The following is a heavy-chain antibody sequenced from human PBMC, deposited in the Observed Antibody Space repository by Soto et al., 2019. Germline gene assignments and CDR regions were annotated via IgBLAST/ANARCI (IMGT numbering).Heavy chain of an antibody. D-gene: IGHD3-9*01. CDR1: GGSISSSNW. Sequence: QVQLQESGPGLVKPSGTLSLTCAVSGGSISSSNWWSWVRQPPGKGLEWIGEIYHSGSTNYNPSLKSRVTISVDKSKNQFSLKLSSVTAADTAVYYCARDLLTRPRLRYFDWGFDYWGQGTLVTVSS. CDR2: IYHSGST. CDR3: ARDLLTRPRLRYFDWGFDY. J-gene: IGHJ4*02. V-gene: IGHV4-4*02.